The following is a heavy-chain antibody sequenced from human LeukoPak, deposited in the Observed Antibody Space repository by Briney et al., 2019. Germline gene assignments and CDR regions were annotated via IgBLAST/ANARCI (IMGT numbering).Heavy chain of an antibody. CDR2: INPNSGGT. Sequence: GASVKVSCKASGYTFSDYYIHWVRQAPGQGLEWMGRINPNSGGTNYAQKFQGRVTMTRDTSISTAYMELSRLRPDDTALYYCARAGAWDYSDTSGYHNGAFDIWGQGTMVTVSS. V-gene: IGHV1-2*06. J-gene: IGHJ3*02. CDR1: GYTFSDYY. CDR3: ARAGAWDYSDTSGYHNGAFDI. D-gene: IGHD3-22*01.